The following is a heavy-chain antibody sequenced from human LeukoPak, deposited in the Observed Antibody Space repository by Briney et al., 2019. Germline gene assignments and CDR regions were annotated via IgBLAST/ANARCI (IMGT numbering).Heavy chain of an antibody. CDR3: ARNRGPSY. D-gene: IGHD2/OR15-2a*01. CDR1: GFTFNTYS. J-gene: IGHJ4*02. CDR2: MKPDGSDK. Sequence: AGGSLRLSCAASGFTFNTYSMSWVRQAPGKGLEWVANMKPDGSDKNYVDSVKGRFTISKDNAKNSLYLQMNSLRAEDTAVYYCARNRGPSYWGQGTLVTVSS. V-gene: IGHV3-7*01.